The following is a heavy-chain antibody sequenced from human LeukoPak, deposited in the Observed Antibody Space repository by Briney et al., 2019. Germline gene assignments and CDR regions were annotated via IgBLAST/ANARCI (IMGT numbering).Heavy chain of an antibody. D-gene: IGHD2-2*01. V-gene: IGHV3-30*03. Sequence: GGSLRLSCAASGFTFSSYGMHWVRQAPGKGLEWVAVISYDGSNKYYADSVNGRFTISRDNSKNTLYLQMNSLRAEDTAVYYCARDSSYCSSTSCYEDYGMDVWGQGTTVTVSS. CDR1: GFTFSSYG. CDR3: ARDSSYCSSTSCYEDYGMDV. CDR2: ISYDGSNK. J-gene: IGHJ6*02.